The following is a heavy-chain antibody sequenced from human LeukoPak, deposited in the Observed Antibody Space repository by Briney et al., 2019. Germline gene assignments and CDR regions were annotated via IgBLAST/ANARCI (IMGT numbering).Heavy chain of an antibody. Sequence: PSETLSLTCTVSGYSISSGYYWGWIRQPPGKGLEWIGSIYHSGSTYYNPSLKSRVTISVDTSKNQFSLKLSSVTAADTAVYYCARLYCSRTSCYPGDYWGQGTLVTVSS. CDR2: IYHSGST. V-gene: IGHV4-38-2*02. CDR1: GYSISSGYY. J-gene: IGHJ4*02. CDR3: ARLYCSRTSCYPGDY. D-gene: IGHD2-2*01.